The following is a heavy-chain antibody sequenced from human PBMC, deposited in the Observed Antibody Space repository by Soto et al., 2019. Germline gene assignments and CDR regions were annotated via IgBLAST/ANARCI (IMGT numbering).Heavy chain of an antibody. V-gene: IGHV3-7*05. CDR1: GFTFSTYW. CDR3: VAGSGWRSDY. Sequence: EVQLVESGGGLVQPGGSLRLTCAASGFTFSTYWMNWVRLAPGKGLEWVANIEKDGSETNYLDSVKGRFTISRDNAKNSLFLQMNSLRAEDTAVYYCVAGSGWRSDYWGQGTQLTVSS. CDR2: IEKDGSET. D-gene: IGHD6-19*01. J-gene: IGHJ4*02.